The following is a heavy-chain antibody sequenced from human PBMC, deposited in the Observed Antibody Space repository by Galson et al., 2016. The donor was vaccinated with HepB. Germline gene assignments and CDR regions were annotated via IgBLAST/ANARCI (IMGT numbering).Heavy chain of an antibody. CDR3: AKPQGYCYGARCDYQYGLDV. J-gene: IGHJ6*02. CDR2: ITDSGGSA. V-gene: IGHV3-23*01. D-gene: IGHD2-15*01. CDR1: GFTFSNYA. Sequence: SLRLSCAASGFTFSNYAMTWVRQAPGKGLEWVSTITDSGGSADFGDSVKGRFTISRDNSRNTLYLQMNTLRADDTAVYFCAKPQGYCYGARCDYQYGLDVWGQGTTVTVSS.